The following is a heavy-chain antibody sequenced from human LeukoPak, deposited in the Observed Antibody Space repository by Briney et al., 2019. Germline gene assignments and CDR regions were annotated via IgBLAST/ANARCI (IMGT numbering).Heavy chain of an antibody. V-gene: IGHV3-48*03. CDR3: ARGYCTSASCYPFDC. D-gene: IGHD2-2*01. J-gene: IGHJ4*02. CDR2: ISSSGSTI. CDR1: GFTFSSFE. Sequence: GGCLRLSCGACGFTFSSFEMNWVGPAPGRGVAGVSYISSSGSTIYYADSVKGRSTISRDNAKNSLYLQMNSLRAEDTAVYYCARGYCTSASCYPFDCWGQGTLVTVSS.